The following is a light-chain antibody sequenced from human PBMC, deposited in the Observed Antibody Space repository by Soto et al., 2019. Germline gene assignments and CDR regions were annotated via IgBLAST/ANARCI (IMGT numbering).Light chain of an antibody. CDR3: SSYAGTNFVV. CDR2: EVS. Sequence: QSALTQPPSASGSPGQSVTISCTGASSDVGGYNYVSWYQQHPGKAPKVMIYEVSKRPSGVPDRFSGSKSGNTASLTVSGLQAEDEADYYCSSYAGTNFVVFGGGTKLTV. J-gene: IGLJ2*01. V-gene: IGLV2-8*01. CDR1: SSDVGGYNY.